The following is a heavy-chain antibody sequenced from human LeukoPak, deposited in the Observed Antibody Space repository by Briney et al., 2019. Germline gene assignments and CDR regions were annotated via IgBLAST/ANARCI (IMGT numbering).Heavy chain of an antibody. CDR1: GGSISSSSYY. D-gene: IGHD3-10*01. V-gene: IGHV4-39*01. CDR3: ARRYYGSGSYYRPPFDY. CDR2: IYYSGST. Sequence: PSETLSLTCTVSGGSISSSSYYWGWIRQPPGKGLEWIGSIYYSGSTYYNPSLKSRVTISVDTSKNQFSLKLSSVTAADTAVYYCARRYYGSGSYYRPPFDYWGQGTLVTVSS. J-gene: IGHJ4*02.